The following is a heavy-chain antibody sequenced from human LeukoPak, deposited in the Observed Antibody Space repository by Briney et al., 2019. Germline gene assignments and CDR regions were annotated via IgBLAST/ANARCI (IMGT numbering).Heavy chain of an antibody. D-gene: IGHD5-24*01. J-gene: IGHJ4*02. CDR3: AVSRRDGNNFPFDY. V-gene: IGHV3-13*01. CDR2: IGTGGDT. CDR1: GFTFSTYD. Sequence: GGSLRLSCAASGFTFSTYDFHWVRQSKGKGLEWVSGIGTGGDTYYLDSVKGRFTISRENAKNSLYLQMNSLRAGDTAVYYCAVSRRDGNNFPFDYWGQGTLVTVSS.